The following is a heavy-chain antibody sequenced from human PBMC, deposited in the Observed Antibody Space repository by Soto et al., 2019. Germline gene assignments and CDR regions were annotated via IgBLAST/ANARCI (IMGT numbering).Heavy chain of an antibody. V-gene: IGHV1-18*01. CDR3: ARGGYYDSSGSRNYYYYGMNV. Sequence: QVQLVQSGAEVKKPGASVKVSCKASGYTFTSYGINWVRQAPGQGLEWLGGISAYDGNTNYAQILKGRVSMTTDTSTNTAYMEVRSLRSDDTAVYYCARGGYYDSSGSRNYYYYGMNVWGQGTTVTVSS. CDR1: GYTFTSYG. CDR2: ISAYDGNT. D-gene: IGHD3-22*01. J-gene: IGHJ6*02.